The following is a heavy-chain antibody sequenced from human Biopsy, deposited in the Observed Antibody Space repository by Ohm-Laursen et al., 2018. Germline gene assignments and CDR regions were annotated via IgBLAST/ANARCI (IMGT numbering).Heavy chain of an antibody. D-gene: IGHD3-22*01. J-gene: IGHJ6*02. V-gene: IGHV4-34*01. CDR2: INHRGSA. CDR1: GGSFSGYY. Sequence: SDTLSLTCAVYGGSFSGYYWTWIRQPPGKGLEWIGEINHRGSASYNPSLKSRITVLVDTSKNQFSLKVRSVTAADTAVYYCVRGVDYYDPYHYYALDVWGQGTTVTVSS. CDR3: VRGVDYYDPYHYYALDV.